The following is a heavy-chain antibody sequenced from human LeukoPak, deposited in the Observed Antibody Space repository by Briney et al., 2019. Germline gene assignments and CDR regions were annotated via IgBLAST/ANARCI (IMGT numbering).Heavy chain of an antibody. CDR2: ISGSGGST. V-gene: IGHV3-23*01. Sequence: GGSLRLSCAASGFTFSSYAMSWVRQAPGKGLEWVSAISGSGGSTYYADSVKGRFTISRDNSKNTLYLQMNSLRAEDTAVYYCAKDPRDDYTLYYFDYWGQGTLVTVSS. J-gene: IGHJ4*02. D-gene: IGHD5-24*01. CDR1: GFTFSSYA. CDR3: AKDPRDDYTLYYFDY.